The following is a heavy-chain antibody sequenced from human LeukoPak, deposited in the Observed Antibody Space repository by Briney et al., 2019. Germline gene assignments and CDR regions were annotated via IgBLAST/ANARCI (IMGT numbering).Heavy chain of an antibody. Sequence: PSETLSLTCTVSGGSISSNYWSWIRQPPGKGLEWIGHIYYSGSTNYNPSLKSRVTISVDTSKNQFSLKLSSVTAADTAVYYCARHGGAAADRWFDPWGQGTLVTVSS. J-gene: IGHJ5*02. V-gene: IGHV4-59*08. CDR2: IYYSGST. CDR1: GGSISSNY. D-gene: IGHD6-13*01. CDR3: ARHGGAAADRWFDP.